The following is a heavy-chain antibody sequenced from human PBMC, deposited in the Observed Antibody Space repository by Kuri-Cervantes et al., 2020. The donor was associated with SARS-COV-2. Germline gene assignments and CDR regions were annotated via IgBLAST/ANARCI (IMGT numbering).Heavy chain of an antibody. Sequence: GGSLRLSCAASGFTFSSYWMSWVRQAPGKGLEWVANIKQDGSEKYYVDSVKGRFTISRDNAKNSLYLQMNSLRAEDTAVYYCARVAKSGWNANNWFDPWGQGTLAPSPQ. V-gene: IGHV3-7*05. CDR1: GFTFSSYW. CDR2: IKQDGSEK. D-gene: IGHD1-1*01. J-gene: IGHJ5*02. CDR3: ARVAKSGWNANNWFDP.